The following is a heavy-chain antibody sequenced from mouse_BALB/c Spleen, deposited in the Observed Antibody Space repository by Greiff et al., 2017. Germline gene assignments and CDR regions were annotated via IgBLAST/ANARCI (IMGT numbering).Heavy chain of an antibody. D-gene: IGHD1-1*01. Sequence: EVLLVESGGGLVQPGGSLRLSCATSGFTFTDYYMSWVRQPPGKALEWLGFIRNKANGYTTKYSASVKGRFTISRDNSQSILYLQMNTLRAEDSATYYCARFDYGSEGFADWGEGTLVTVSA. CDR2: IRNKANGYTT. V-gene: IGHV7-3*02. J-gene: IGHJ3*01. CDR1: GFTFTDYY. CDR3: ARFDYGSEGFAD.